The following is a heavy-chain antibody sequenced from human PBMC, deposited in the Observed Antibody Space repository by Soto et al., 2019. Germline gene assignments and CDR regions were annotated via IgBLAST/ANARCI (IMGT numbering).Heavy chain of an antibody. J-gene: IGHJ4*02. Sequence: GGSLRLSCAASGFTFSFYAMSWVRQAPGKGLEWVSAISDSGGSTYSADSAKGRFTISRDNSKNTLYLQMNSLRAEDTAVYYCAKGSRSSRPYYFDYWGQGTPVTVSS. CDR1: GFTFSFYA. CDR3: AKGSRSSRPYYFDY. D-gene: IGHD2-2*01. V-gene: IGHV3-23*01. CDR2: ISDSGGST.